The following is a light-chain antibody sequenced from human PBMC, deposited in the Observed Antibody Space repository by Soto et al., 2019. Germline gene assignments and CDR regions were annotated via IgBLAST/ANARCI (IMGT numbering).Light chain of an antibody. J-gene: IGLJ1*01. Sequence: QSALTQPASVSGSPGQSITISCTGTSSDVGAYNYVSWFQQYPGKAPKLMIYDVSNRPSGVSNRFSGSKSGNTASLTISGLQAEDEDDYYCCPYTSSSTYVLGTGTKLTAL. CDR3: CPYTSSSTYV. CDR2: DVS. V-gene: IGLV2-14*01. CDR1: SSDVGAYNY.